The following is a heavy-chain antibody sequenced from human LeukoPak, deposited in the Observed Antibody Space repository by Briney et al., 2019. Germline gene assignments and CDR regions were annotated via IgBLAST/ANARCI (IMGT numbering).Heavy chain of an antibody. Sequence: GGSLRLSCAASGFTFSSYAMHWVRQAPGKGLEWVAVISYDGSNKYYADSVKGRFTISRDNSKNTLYLQMNSLRAEDTAVYYCARPPPGQTGSLDYWGQGTLVTVSS. V-gene: IGHV3-30*04. J-gene: IGHJ4*02. CDR1: GFTFSSYA. CDR3: ARPPPGQTGSLDY. CDR2: ISYDGSNK. D-gene: IGHD1-14*01.